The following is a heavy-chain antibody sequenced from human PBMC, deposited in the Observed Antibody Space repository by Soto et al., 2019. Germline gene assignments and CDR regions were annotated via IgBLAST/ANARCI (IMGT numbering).Heavy chain of an antibody. CDR1: GGSISSGDYY. Sequence: PSETLSLTCTVSGGSISSGDYYWSWIRQPPGKGLEWIGYIYYSGSTYYNPSLKSRVTISADTSKNQFSLKLSSVTAADTAVYYCAREKGAMTIFDYWGQGTLVTVSS. CDR2: IYYSGST. D-gene: IGHD4-17*01. J-gene: IGHJ4*02. CDR3: AREKGAMTIFDY. V-gene: IGHV4-30-4*01.